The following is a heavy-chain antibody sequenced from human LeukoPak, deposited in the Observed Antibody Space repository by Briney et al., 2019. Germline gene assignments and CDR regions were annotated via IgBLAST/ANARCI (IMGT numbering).Heavy chain of an antibody. CDR2: VNHSGIT. J-gene: IGHJ4*02. Sequence: SETLSLTCAVYGGSFSGYYWSWIRQPPGKGLEWIGEVNHSGITIYNPSLKSRVTISVDTPKNQFSLKVTFVTAADTAVCYCARPAVRGVMGRYFDSWGQGTLVTVSS. V-gene: IGHV4-34*01. CDR3: ARPAVRGVMGRYFDS. D-gene: IGHD3-10*01. CDR1: GGSFSGYY.